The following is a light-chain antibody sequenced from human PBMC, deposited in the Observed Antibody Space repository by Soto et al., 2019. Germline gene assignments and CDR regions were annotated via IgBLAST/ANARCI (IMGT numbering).Light chain of an antibody. CDR3: KSYAGSNTYV. V-gene: IGLV2-8*01. Sequence: QSALTQPPSASGSPGQSVTISCTGTKSDIGVYDFVSWYQHHPGKAPRLIIYEVVQRPSGVPDRFSGSKSGNTASLTVSGPQAADGADYFCKSYAGSNTYVFGSGTKPTVL. J-gene: IGLJ1*01. CDR2: EVV. CDR1: KSDIGVYDF.